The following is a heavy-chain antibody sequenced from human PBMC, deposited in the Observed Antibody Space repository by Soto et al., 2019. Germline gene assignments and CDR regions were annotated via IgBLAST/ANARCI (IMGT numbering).Heavy chain of an antibody. V-gene: IGHV3-33*01. Sequence: QVQLVESGGGVVQPGRSLRLSGEASGFTFGSYGRHWVRQAPGKGRDGGPVLGYDVSNKNYADSVKGRFTISRDNTKNTLYLQMNSLRAEDTAVYYCARDLPYIWGSYRPKYYYYMDVWGKGTTVTVSS. CDR2: LGYDVSNK. J-gene: IGHJ6*03. CDR3: ARDLPYIWGSYRPKYYYYMDV. D-gene: IGHD3-16*02. CDR1: GFTFGSYG.